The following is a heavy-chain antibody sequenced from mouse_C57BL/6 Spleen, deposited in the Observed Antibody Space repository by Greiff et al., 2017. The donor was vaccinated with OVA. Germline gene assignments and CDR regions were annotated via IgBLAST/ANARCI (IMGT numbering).Heavy chain of an antibody. J-gene: IGHJ3*01. V-gene: IGHV1-20*01. CDR3: ARDNSNYLAWFAY. CDR2: INPYNGDT. CDR1: GYSFTGYF. Sequence: VQLQQSGPELVKPGDSVKISCKASGYSFTGYFMNWVMQSHGKSLEWIGRINPYNGDTFYNQKFKGKATLTVDKSSSTAHMELRSLTSEDSAVYYCARDNSNYLAWFAYWGQGTLVTVSA. D-gene: IGHD2-5*01.